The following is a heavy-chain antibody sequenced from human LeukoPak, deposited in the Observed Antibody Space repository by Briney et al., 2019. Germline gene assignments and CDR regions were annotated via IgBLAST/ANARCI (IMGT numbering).Heavy chain of an antibody. CDR3: ARDRAGYYGTPFDP. V-gene: IGHV3-48*01. CDR1: GFTFSSYI. D-gene: IGHD3-9*01. J-gene: IGHJ5*02. Sequence: PGGSLRLSCAASGFTFSSYIMNWVRQAPGKGLEWVSYISSSSSTIYYADSVKGRFTISRDNAKNSLYLQMNSLRAEDTAVYYCARDRAGYYGTPFDPWGQRTLVTVSS. CDR2: ISSSSSTI.